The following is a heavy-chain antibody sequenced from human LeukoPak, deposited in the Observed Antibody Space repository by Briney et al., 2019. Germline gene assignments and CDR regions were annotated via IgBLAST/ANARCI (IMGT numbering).Heavy chain of an antibody. V-gene: IGHV3-23*01. CDR2: ISGSGGST. CDR3: AKDWPPYYYDSGGYYQSPEYFDY. J-gene: IGHJ4*02. Sequence: GSLRLSCAASGFTFSSYAMSWVRQAPGKGLEWVSAISGSGGSTYYADSVKGRFTSSRDNSKNTLYLQMNSLGAEDTAVYYCAKDWPPYYYDSGGYYQSPEYFDYRGQGTLVTVSS. CDR1: GFTFSSYA. D-gene: IGHD3-22*01.